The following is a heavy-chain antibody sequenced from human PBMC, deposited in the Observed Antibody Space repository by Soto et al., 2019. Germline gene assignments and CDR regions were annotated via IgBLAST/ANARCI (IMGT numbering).Heavy chain of an antibody. V-gene: IGHV1-2*02. D-gene: IGHD3-10*01. CDR2: VNPISGDT. CDR1: GYTFTGYY. CDR3: SREEGFRITMDRGRCCDP. J-gene: IGHJ5*02. Sequence: QIQLVQSGAEVKKPGASVKVSCRASGYTFTGYYLHWVRQAPGRGLEWMAWVNPISGDTNYAQKFHDRVNKTSNRSIPTVHIEVSRMRSDDTAVYYCSREEGFRITMDRGRCCDPWGQATFVTVSS.